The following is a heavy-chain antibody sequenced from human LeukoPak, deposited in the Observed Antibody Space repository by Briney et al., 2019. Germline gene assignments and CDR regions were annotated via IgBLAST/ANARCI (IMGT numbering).Heavy chain of an antibody. CDR1: GYTFTGYY. J-gene: IGHJ4*02. D-gene: IGHD3-22*01. CDR2: INPNSGGT. Sequence: GASVTVSCRASGYTFTGYYMHWVRQAPGQGLEWMGWINPNSGGTNYAQKFQGRVTMTRDTSISTAYMELSRLRSDDTAVYYCARDGNYYDSSGYYYADYWGQGTLVTVSS. V-gene: IGHV1-2*02. CDR3: ARDGNYYDSSGYYYADY.